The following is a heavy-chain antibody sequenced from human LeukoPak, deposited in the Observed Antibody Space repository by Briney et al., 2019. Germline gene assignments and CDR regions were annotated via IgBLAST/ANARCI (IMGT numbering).Heavy chain of an antibody. CDR3: ARADSSSWYMWFDP. D-gene: IGHD6-13*01. CDR2: IYTSGST. V-gene: IGHV4-61*02. J-gene: IGHJ5*02. CDR1: GGSISSGSYY. Sequence: PSETLSLTCTVSGGSISSGSYYWSWIRQPAGKGLEWIGRIYTSGSTNYNPSLKSRVTISVGTSKNQFSLKLSSVTAADTAVYYCARADSSSWYMWFDPWGQGTLVTVSS.